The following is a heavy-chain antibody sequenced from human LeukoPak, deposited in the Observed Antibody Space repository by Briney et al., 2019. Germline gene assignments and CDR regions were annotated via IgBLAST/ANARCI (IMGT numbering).Heavy chain of an antibody. CDR1: GGSFSGYY. CDR3: ARGTGSSSWYFLASWFDP. D-gene: IGHD6-13*01. Sequence: PPETLSLTCAVYGGSFSGYYWSWIRQPPGKGLEWIGEINHSGSTNYNPSLKSRVTISVDTSKNQFSLKLSSVTAADTAVYYCARGTGSSSWYFLASWFDPWGQGTLVTVSS. J-gene: IGHJ5*02. V-gene: IGHV4-34*01. CDR2: INHSGST.